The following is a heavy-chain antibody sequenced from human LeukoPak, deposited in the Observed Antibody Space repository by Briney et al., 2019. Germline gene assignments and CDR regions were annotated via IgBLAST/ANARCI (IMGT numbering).Heavy chain of an antibody. D-gene: IGHD3-22*01. V-gene: IGHV3-48*01. Sequence: GGSLRLSCAASGFTFSTYSMNWVRQAPGKGPEWVSHINGSSNIIYYAESVKGRFTISRDNAKNSLYLQMNSLRAEDTAVYYCVRDHYYDSSGYLPGYWGQGTLVTVSS. CDR2: INGSSNII. J-gene: IGHJ4*02. CDR1: GFTFSTYS. CDR3: VRDHYYDSSGYLPGY.